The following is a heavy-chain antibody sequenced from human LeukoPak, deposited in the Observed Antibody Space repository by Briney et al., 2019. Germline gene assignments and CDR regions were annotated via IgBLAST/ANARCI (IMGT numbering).Heavy chain of an antibody. V-gene: IGHV3-33*08. J-gene: IGHJ6*02. CDR2: IWYDGSNK. CDR3: ARGPYCSGGSCYIDHYYGMDV. D-gene: IGHD2-15*01. CDR1: GFTFSNYG. Sequence: GGSLRLSCAASGFTFSNYGMHWVRQAPGKGLEWVAVIWYDGSNKYYADSVKGRFTISRDNSKNTLYLQMNSLRAEDTAVYYCARGPYCSGGSCYIDHYYGMDVWGQGTTVTVSS.